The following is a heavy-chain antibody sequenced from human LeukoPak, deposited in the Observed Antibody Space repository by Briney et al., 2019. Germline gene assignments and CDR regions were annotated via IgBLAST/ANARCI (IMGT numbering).Heavy chain of an antibody. Sequence: GGSLRLSCAASGFTFSNYGMHWVRQAPGKGLEWVAVISYDGSNKYYADSVKGRFTISIDNSKNTLYLQMNSLRAEDTAVYYCAKGHYMDVWGKGTTVTVTS. CDR2: ISYDGSNK. V-gene: IGHV3-30*18. CDR3: AKGHYMDV. CDR1: GFTFSNYG. J-gene: IGHJ6*03.